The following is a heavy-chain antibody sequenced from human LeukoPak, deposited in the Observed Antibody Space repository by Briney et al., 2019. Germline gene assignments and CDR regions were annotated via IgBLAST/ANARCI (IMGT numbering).Heavy chain of an antibody. CDR1: GVSFSGYY. CDR2: INHSGST. V-gene: IGHV4-34*01. J-gene: IGHJ5*02. Sequence: SETLSLTCAAYGVSFSGYYWSWIRQPPGKGLEWIGEINHSGSTNYNPSLKSRVTISVDTSKNQFSLKLSSVTAADTALYYCARAPYYDFWSSYPTKLRANWFDPWGQGTLVTVSS. D-gene: IGHD3-3*01. CDR3: ARAPYYDFWSSYPTKLRANWFDP.